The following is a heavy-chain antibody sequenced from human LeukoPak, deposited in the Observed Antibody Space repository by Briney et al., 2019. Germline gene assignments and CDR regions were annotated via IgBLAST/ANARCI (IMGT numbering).Heavy chain of an antibody. CDR1: GFTFSSYL. D-gene: IGHD3-22*01. J-gene: IGHJ4*02. CDR2: IKQDGSEK. CDR3: ARFETMIVAFDY. V-gene: IGHV3-7*01. Sequence: GGSLRLSCAASGFTFSSYLMSWVRQAPGKGLEWVANIKQDGSEKYYVDSVKGRFTISRDNAKNSLYLEMNSLRAEDTAVYYCARFETMIVAFDYWGQGTLVTVSS.